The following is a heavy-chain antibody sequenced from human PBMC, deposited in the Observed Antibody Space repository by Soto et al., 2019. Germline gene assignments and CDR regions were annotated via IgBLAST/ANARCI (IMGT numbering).Heavy chain of an antibody. D-gene: IGHD5-12*01. CDR1: GFTLSNYR. CDR3: ARDPGYSGHDWRFDS. V-gene: IGHV3-74*01. CDR2: IYSAGSTT. J-gene: IGHJ4*02. Sequence: VQLMESGGGLVQPGGSLRLSCTASGFTLSNYRMHWVRQAPGKGLMWVSRIYSAGSTTNYADSVKGRFTISRDNAKNTMYLQMNSLRAEDTATYYCARDPGYSGHDWRFDSRGQGVLVTVSS.